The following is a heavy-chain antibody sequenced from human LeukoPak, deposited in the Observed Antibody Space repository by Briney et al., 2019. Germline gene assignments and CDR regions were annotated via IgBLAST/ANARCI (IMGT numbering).Heavy chain of an antibody. Sequence: PGGSLRLSCAASEFTFSTYSMNWVRQAPGRGLEWVSFIDTSGSYIYYGDSMKGRFTISRDNAKNSLYLQMSGLRAEDTAVYYCARGRSITLLRGVAMSDGFDIWGQGAMVTVSS. V-gene: IGHV3-21*01. CDR2: IDTSGSYI. CDR1: EFTFSTYS. D-gene: IGHD3-10*01. CDR3: ARGRSITLLRGVAMSDGFDI. J-gene: IGHJ3*02.